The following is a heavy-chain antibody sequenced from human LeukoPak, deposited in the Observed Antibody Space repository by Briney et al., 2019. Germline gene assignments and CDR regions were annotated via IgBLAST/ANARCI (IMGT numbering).Heavy chain of an antibody. J-gene: IGHJ4*02. CDR2: MSVSSGLI. D-gene: IGHD1-26*01. Sequence: GWSLRLSCAASGFTFSSYSMNWVRQAPGKGLEWVSSMSVSSGLIYYADSVKGRFTISRDNAKSSLYLQMNRLRVEDTAVYYCAREFAGSASGAGYWGQGTLVSVPS. V-gene: IGHV3-21*01. CDR3: AREFAGSASGAGY. CDR1: GFTFSSYS.